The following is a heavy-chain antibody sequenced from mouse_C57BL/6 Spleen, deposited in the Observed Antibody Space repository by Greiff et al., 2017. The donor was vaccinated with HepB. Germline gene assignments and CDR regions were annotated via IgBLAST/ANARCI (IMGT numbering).Heavy chain of an antibody. V-gene: IGHV1-9*01. CDR1: GYTFTGYW. CDR3: ARGGPITTVVATRYFDY. D-gene: IGHD1-1*01. Sequence: VKLVESGAELMKPGASVKLSCKAPGYTFTGYWIEWVKQRPGHGLEWIGEILPGSGSTNYNEKFKGKATFTADTSSNTAYMQLSSLTTEDSAIYYCARGGPITTVVATRYFDYWGQGTTLTVSS. CDR2: ILPGSGST. J-gene: IGHJ2*01.